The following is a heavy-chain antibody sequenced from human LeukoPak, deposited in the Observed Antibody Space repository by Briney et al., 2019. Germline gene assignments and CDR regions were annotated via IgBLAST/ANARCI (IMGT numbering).Heavy chain of an antibody. J-gene: IGHJ4*02. D-gene: IGHD3-10*01. CDR3: ARAGDLGPFDY. V-gene: IGHV4-39*01. Sequence: SETLSLTCTVSGGSISSSSYYWGWIRQPPGKGLEWIGSIYYSGSTYYNPSLKSRVTISVDTSKNQFSLKLSSVTAADTAVYYCARAGDLGPFDYWGQGTLVTVSS. CDR1: GGSISSSSYY. CDR2: IYYSGST.